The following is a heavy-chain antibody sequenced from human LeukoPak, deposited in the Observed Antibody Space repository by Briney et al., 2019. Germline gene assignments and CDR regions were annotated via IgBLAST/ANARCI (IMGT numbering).Heavy chain of an antibody. Sequence: GASVKVSCKASGYTFTSYYMHWVRQAPGQGLEWMGIINPSGGSTSYAQKFQGRVTMTRDTSTSTVYMELSSLRSEDTAVYYCATMIGPHAYFDYWGQGTLVTVSS. D-gene: IGHD3-22*01. CDR1: GYTFTSYY. V-gene: IGHV1-46*01. J-gene: IGHJ4*02. CDR3: ATMIGPHAYFDY. CDR2: INPSGGST.